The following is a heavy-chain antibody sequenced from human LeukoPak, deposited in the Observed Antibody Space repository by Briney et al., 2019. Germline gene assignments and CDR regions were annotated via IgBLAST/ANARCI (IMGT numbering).Heavy chain of an antibody. J-gene: IGHJ4*02. CDR1: GGSFSGYY. V-gene: IGHV4-34*01. Sequence: SETLSLTCAVYGGSFSGYYWSWIRQPPGKGLEWIGEINHSGSTNYNPSLKSRVTISVDTSKNQFSLKLSSVTAADTAVYYCARHRRGDPFDYWGQGTLVTVSS. CDR3: ARHRRGDPFDY. D-gene: IGHD3-10*01. CDR2: INHSGST.